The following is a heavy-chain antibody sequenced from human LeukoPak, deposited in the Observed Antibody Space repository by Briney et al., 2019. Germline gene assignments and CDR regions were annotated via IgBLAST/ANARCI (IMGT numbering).Heavy chain of an antibody. J-gene: IGHJ6*02. D-gene: IGHD1-26*01. CDR2: ISYSGST. CDR3: ARVATDYYYYGMDV. V-gene: IGHV4-59*01. CDR1: GGSISSYQ. Sequence: SETLSLTCTVSGGSISSYQWSWIRQPPGKGLEWIGYISYSGSTNYNPSLKSRVTISVDTSKNQFSLKLSSVTAADTAVYYCARVATDYYYYGMDVWGQGTTVTVSS.